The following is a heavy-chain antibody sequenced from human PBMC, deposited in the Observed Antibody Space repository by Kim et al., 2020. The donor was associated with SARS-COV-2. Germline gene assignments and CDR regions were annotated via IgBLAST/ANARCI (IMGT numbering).Heavy chain of an antibody. Sequence: SETLSLTCTVSGGSISSGGYYWSWIRQHPGKGLEWIGYIYYSGSTYYNPSLKSRVTISVDTSKNQFSLKLSSVTAADTAVYYCARSRGGGILTGYYRVEGRFDYWGQGTLVTVSS. CDR1: GGSISSGGYY. V-gene: IGHV4-31*03. J-gene: IGHJ4*02. D-gene: IGHD3-9*01. CDR2: IYYSGST. CDR3: ARSRGGGILTGYYRVEGRFDY.